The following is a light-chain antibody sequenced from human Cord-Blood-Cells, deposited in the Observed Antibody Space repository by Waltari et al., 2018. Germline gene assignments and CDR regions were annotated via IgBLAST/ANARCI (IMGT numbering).Light chain of an antibody. CDR1: SSNIGSNY. J-gene: IGLJ3*02. CDR3: AAWDDSLSGRV. Sequence: QSVLTQPPSASGTPGQRVTISCSGSSSNIGSNYVYWYQQLPGTAPQPLIYRNNQRPSGVPDRFSGSKSGTSASLAISGLRSEDEADYYCAAWDDSLSGRVFGGGTKLTVL. V-gene: IGLV1-47*01. CDR2: RNN.